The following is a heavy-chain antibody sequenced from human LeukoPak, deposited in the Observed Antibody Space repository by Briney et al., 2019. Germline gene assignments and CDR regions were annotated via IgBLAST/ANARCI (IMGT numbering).Heavy chain of an antibody. Sequence: PSETLSLTCTVSGYSISSGYYWGWIRQPPGKGLEWIGSIYHSGSTYYNPSLKSRVTISVDTSKNQFSLKLSSVTAADTAVYYCATLARLAAAGTSPRPYWGQGTLVTVSS. CDR1: GYSISSGYY. J-gene: IGHJ4*02. V-gene: IGHV4-38-2*02. D-gene: IGHD6-13*01. CDR2: IYHSGST. CDR3: ATLARLAAAGTSPRPY.